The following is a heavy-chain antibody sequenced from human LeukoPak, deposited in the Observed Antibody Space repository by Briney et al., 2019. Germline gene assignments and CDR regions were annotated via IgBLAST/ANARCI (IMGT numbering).Heavy chain of an antibody. CDR2: INPNSGGT. J-gene: IGHJ6*03. V-gene: IGHV1-2*02. CDR1: VYTFTGYY. D-gene: IGHD3-3*01. Sequence: ASVKVSCKASVYTFTGYYMHWVRQAPGQGLECMGWINPNSGGTNYAQKFQGRVTITTDESQSTAYMELSRMRSEDTAVYYCARSITIFGYAHYYYYMDVWGKGTTVTVSS. CDR3: ARSITIFGYAHYYYYMDV.